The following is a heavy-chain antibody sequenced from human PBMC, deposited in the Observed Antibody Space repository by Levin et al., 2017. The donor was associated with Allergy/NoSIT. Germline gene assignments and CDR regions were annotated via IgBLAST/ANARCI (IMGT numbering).Heavy chain of an antibody. CDR2: ITSSGDAT. J-gene: IGHJ5*02. CDR1: GFTFSSYA. V-gene: IGHV3-23*01. CDR3: AKDRVGNYNWFDP. D-gene: IGHD4-23*01. Sequence: GGSLRLSCAASGFTFSSYAMNWVRQAPGKGLEWVSFITSSGDATFYTDSVKGRFTISRDNSKNTLFLQMDSLGAEDTAVYYCAKDRVGNYNWFDPWGQGTLVTVSS.